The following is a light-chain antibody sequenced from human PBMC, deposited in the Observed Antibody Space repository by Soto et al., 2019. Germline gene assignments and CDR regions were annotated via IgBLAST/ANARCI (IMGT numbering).Light chain of an antibody. CDR2: ANN. CDR3: QSYDSSLSGVV. Sequence: QAVVAQPPSVSGDPGQRVTISCTGSSSNIGAGYDVHWYQQLPGTAPKLLIHANNNRPSGVPDRFSGSRSGTSASLAITGLQAEDEADYYCQSYDSSLSGVVFGGGTKLTVL. V-gene: IGLV1-40*01. CDR1: SSNIGAGYD. J-gene: IGLJ2*01.